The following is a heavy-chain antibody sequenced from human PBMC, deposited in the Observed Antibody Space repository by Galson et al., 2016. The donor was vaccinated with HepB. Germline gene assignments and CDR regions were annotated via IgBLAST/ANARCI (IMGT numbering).Heavy chain of an antibody. J-gene: IGHJ6*02. D-gene: IGHD4-17*01. CDR1: GYSFTNYW. V-gene: IGHV5-51*01. CDR2: IYPGDSDT. CDR3: ARQPTYGDYIYDYYYAMDV. Sequence: QSGAEVKKPGESLKISCKVSGYSFTNYWIAWVRQMPGKGLEWMGIIYPGDSDTRYSPSFQGQVTISADKSISTAYLQWTSLKASDTAIYYCARQPTYGDYIYDYYYAMDVWGQGTTVTVSS.